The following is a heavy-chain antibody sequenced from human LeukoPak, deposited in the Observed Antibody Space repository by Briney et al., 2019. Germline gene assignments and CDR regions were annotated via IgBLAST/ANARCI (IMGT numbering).Heavy chain of an antibody. CDR1: GFTFSSYA. J-gene: IGHJ4*02. D-gene: IGHD2-15*01. V-gene: IGHV3-30-3*01. Sequence: GGSLRLSCEASGFTFSSYAFHWVRQAPGKGLEWLTAISYDGSDKYDADSVKGRFTISRDNSKNTLYLQMNSLRVEDTAVYYCATLWGGGNGYDYWGQGTLVTVSS. CDR2: ISYDGSDK. CDR3: ATLWGGGNGYDY.